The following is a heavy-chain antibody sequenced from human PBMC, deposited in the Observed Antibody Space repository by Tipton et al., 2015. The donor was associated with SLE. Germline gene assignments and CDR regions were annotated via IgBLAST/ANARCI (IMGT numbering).Heavy chain of an antibody. CDR1: GGYISSSSYY. CDR3: ARWLGQQWLAHAFDI. Sequence: TLSLTCTVSGGYISSSSYYWGWIRQPPGKGLEWIGSIYYSGSTYYNPSLKSRVTISVYTSKNQFSLKLSSVTAAYTAVYYCARWLGQQWLAHAFDIWVQGTLVTVS. D-gene: IGHD3-22*01. J-gene: IGHJ3*02. CDR2: IYYSGST. V-gene: IGHV4-39*07.